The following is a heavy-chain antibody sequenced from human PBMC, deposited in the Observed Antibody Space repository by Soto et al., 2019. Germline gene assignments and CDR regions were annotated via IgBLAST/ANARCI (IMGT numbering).Heavy chain of an antibody. CDR3: AREGVAAAPYYYYGMDV. Sequence: SETLSLTCTVSGGSISSGGYYWSWIRQHPGKGLEWIGYIYYSGSTYYNPSLKSRVTISVDTSKNQFSLKLSSVTAADTAVYYCAREGVAAAPYYYYGMDVWGQGTTVTVSS. CDR1: GGSISSGGYY. V-gene: IGHV4-31*03. D-gene: IGHD6-13*01. J-gene: IGHJ6*02. CDR2: IYYSGST.